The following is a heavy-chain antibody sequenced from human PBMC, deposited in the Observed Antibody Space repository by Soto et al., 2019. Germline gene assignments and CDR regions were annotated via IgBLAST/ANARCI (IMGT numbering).Heavy chain of an antibody. CDR2: MSHSGRT. J-gene: IGHJ3*02. D-gene: IGHD1-1*01. CDR3: ARVERETATTVVDAFDI. CDR1: GGFVSSGSYY. Sequence: QVQLQQWGAGLLKPSETLSLTCAVYGGFVSSGSYYWSWIRQPPGKGLEWIGEMSHSGRTHFNPSLKSRVSISVDTSKNQFSLKMSSVTAADTALYYCARVERETATTVVDAFDIWGPGTMVTVSS. V-gene: IGHV4-34*01.